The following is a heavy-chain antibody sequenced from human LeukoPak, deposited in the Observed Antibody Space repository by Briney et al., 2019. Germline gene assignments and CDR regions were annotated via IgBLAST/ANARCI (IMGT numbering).Heavy chain of an antibody. J-gene: IGHJ6*02. V-gene: IGHV3-7*01. CDR1: GFTFSTYW. CDR3: VRAGGPHTVDV. CDR2: INQDASEI. D-gene: IGHD2-8*02. Sequence: GGSLRLSCAASGFTFSTYWMNWYRQAPGKGLEWVGNINQDASEINYVDSVRGRFTISRDNAKNSLHLQMNSLRAENTAVFYCVRAGGPHTVDVWGQGTTVTVSS.